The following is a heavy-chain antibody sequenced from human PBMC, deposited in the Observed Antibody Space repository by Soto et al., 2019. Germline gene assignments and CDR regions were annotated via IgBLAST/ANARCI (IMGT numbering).Heavy chain of an antibody. CDR3: AKVEDRSVPAYYNMDV. J-gene: IGHJ6*02. CDR2: ITANSVST. Sequence: PGGSLRVSCAASGFTFSSYAMTWVRQAPGKGLEWVSSITANSVSTYYTDSVKGRFTISRDNSKNTLYLQMNRPRVEDTAVYYCAKVEDRSVPAYYNMDVWGQGTTVTVSS. CDR1: GFTFSSYA. D-gene: IGHD3-22*01. V-gene: IGHV3-23*01.